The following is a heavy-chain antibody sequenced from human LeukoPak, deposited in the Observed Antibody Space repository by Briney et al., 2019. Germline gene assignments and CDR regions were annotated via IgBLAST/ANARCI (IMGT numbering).Heavy chain of an antibody. V-gene: IGHV4-59*08. CDR2: IYYSGST. Sequence: SETLSLTCTVSRGSISRYYWSWIRQPPGKGLEWIGYIYYSGSTNYNPSLKSRVTISVDTSKNQFSLKLSSVTAADTAVYYCAGLSSGWYEVGYWGQGTLVTVSS. J-gene: IGHJ4*02. CDR1: RGSISRYY. CDR3: AGLSSGWYEVGY. D-gene: IGHD6-19*01.